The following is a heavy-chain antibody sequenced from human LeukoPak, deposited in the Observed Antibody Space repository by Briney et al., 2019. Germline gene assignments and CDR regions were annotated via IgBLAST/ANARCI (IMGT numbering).Heavy chain of an antibody. V-gene: IGHV3-21*01. CDR3: ARVTLGGLNYYYMDV. CDR1: GFTFSSYS. D-gene: IGHD6-25*01. Sequence: GGSLRLSCAASGFTFSSYSMNWVRQAPGKGLEWVSSISSSSSYIYYADSVKGRFTISRDDAKNSLYLQMNSLRAEDTAAYYCARVTLGGLNYYYMDVWGKGTTVTVSS. CDR2: ISSSSSYI. J-gene: IGHJ6*03.